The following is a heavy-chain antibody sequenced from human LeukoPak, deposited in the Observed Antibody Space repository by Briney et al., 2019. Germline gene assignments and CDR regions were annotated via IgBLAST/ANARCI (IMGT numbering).Heavy chain of an antibody. CDR2: ISAYNGNT. V-gene: IGHV1-18*01. J-gene: IGHJ6*02. Sequence: ASVKVSCKASGYTFTSYGISWVRQAPGQGLEWMGWISAYNGNTNYAQKLQGRVTMTTDTSTSTAYMELRSLRSDDTAVYYCARDLPAAPPPYYYYGMDVWGQGTTATVSS. CDR1: GYTFTSYG. D-gene: IGHD2-2*01. CDR3: ARDLPAAPPPYYYYGMDV.